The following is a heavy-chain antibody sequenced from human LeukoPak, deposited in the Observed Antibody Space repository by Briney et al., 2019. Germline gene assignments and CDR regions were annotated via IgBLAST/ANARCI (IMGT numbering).Heavy chain of an antibody. CDR2: ISYDGSNK. Sequence: GGSLRLSCAASGFTFSSYAMHWVRQAPGKGLEWVAVISYDGSNKYYADSVKGRFTISRDNSKNTLYLQMNSLRAEDTAVYYCARTQQLTTFFDYWGQGTLVTVSS. V-gene: IGHV3-30*04. CDR3: ARTQQLTTFFDY. D-gene: IGHD6-13*01. CDR1: GFTFSSYA. J-gene: IGHJ4*02.